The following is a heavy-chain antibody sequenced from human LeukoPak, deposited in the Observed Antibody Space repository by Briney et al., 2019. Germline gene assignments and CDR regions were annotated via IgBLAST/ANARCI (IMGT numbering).Heavy chain of an antibody. CDR2: ISYDGSNK. CDR1: GFTFSSYA. Sequence: GRSLRLSCAASGFTFSSYAMHWVRQAPGKGLEWVAVISYDGSNKYYADSVKGRFTISRDNSKNTLYLQMNSLRAEDTAVYYCARDIDGSGSYPYYYYGMDVWGQGTTVTVSS. CDR3: ARDIDGSGSYPYYYYGMDV. J-gene: IGHJ6*02. V-gene: IGHV3-30*04. D-gene: IGHD3-10*01.